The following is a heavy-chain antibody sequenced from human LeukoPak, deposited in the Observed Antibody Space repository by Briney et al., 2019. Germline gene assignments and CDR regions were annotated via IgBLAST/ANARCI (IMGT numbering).Heavy chain of an antibody. V-gene: IGHV3-20*01. CDR1: GFTFDDYG. CDR2: INWNGGST. CDR3: ATMNSYLDAFDI. D-gene: IGHD5-18*01. J-gene: IGHJ3*02. Sequence: GGSLRLSCAASGFTFDDYGMSWVRQAPGKGLEWVSGINWNGGSTGYADSVKGRFTISRDNAKNSLYLQMNSLRAEDTALYHCATMNSYLDAFDIWGQGTMVTVSS.